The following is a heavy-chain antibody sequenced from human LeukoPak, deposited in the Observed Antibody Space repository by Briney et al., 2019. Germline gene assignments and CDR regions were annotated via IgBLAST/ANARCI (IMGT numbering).Heavy chain of an antibody. J-gene: IGHJ5*02. CDR3: VRGKAAAGAIWFDP. Sequence: PSETLFLTCTVSGGSISGYYWTWIRQLPGKGLEWIGCIYSSGSTSYKPSLKSRITISVDTSKNQFSLNLSSVTAADTAVYYCVRGKAAAGAIWFDPWGQGTLVTVSS. D-gene: IGHD6-13*01. CDR1: GGSISGYY. CDR2: IYSSGST. V-gene: IGHV4-59*01.